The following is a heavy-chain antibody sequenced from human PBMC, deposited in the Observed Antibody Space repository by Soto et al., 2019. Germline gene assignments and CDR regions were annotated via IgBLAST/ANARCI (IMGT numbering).Heavy chain of an antibody. V-gene: IGHV4-59*01. CDR2: IYYSGST. Sequence: PSETLSLTCTVSGGSISSYYWSWIRQPPGKGLEWIGYIYYSGSTNYNPSLKSRATISVDTSKNQFSLKLSSVTAADTAVYYCARGYYDFWSGYRAAPYYYGMDVWGQGTTVTVSS. CDR1: GGSISSYY. J-gene: IGHJ6*02. D-gene: IGHD3-3*01. CDR3: ARGYYDFWSGYRAAPYYYGMDV.